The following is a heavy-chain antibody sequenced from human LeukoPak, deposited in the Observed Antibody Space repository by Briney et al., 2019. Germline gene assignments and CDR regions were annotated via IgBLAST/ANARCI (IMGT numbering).Heavy chain of an antibody. J-gene: IGHJ4*02. CDR2: LSGSGYNT. CDR3: AKDPYGTRYFDY. D-gene: IGHD2-2*01. V-gene: IGHV3-23*01. Sequence: GGSLRLSCAASGFTFSSYALSWVRQAPGKGLEWVSSLSGSGYNTYYADPVKGRFTISRDNSKNTVYLQMNSLRAEDTAVYYCAKDPYGTRYFDYLGQGTLVTVSS. CDR1: GFTFSSYA.